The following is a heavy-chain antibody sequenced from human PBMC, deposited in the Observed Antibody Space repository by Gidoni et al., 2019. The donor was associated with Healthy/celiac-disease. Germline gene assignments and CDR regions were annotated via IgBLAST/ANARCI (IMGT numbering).Heavy chain of an antibody. CDR3: ARETSSSWYGLYYYYYYMDV. Sequence: QVQLVESGGGVVQPGRSLRLSCAASGFTFSRYGMHWVRQAPGKGLEWVAVIWYDGSNKYYADSVKGRFTISRDNSKNTLYLQMNSLRAEDTAVYYCARETSSSWYGLYYYYYYMDVWGKGTTVTVSS. CDR2: IWYDGSNK. J-gene: IGHJ6*03. V-gene: IGHV3-33*01. CDR1: GFTFSRYG. D-gene: IGHD6-13*01.